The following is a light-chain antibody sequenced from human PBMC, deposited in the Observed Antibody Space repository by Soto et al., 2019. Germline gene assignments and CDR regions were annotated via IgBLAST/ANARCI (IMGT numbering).Light chain of an antibody. CDR1: QSVSSN. J-gene: IGKJ1*01. Sequence: ETVLAQSPGTLSLSPGERVTLSCRASQSVSSNLAWYQQKTGQAPRLLIYDSSTRAPDVPARFSGTGSGTEFTLTISRLQSEDFGVYYCQQYRKWPRTFGQGTKVDI. CDR2: DSS. CDR3: QQYRKWPRT. V-gene: IGKV3-15*01.